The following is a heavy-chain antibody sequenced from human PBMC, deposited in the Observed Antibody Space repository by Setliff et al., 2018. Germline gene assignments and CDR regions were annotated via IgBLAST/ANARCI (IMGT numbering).Heavy chain of an antibody. J-gene: IGHJ3*02. V-gene: IGHV1-24*01. Sequence: GASVKVSCKVSGYTLTELSMHWVRQAPGKGLEWMGGFDPEDGETIYAQKFQGWVTMTRDTSISTAYMELSRLRSDDTAVYYCARGPAGTYAFDIWGQGTMVTVSS. CDR3: ARGPAGTYAFDI. CDR1: GYTLTELS. D-gene: IGHD1-7*01. CDR2: FDPEDGET.